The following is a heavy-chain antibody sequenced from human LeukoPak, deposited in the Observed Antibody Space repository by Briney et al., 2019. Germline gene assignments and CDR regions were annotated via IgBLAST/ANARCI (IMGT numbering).Heavy chain of an antibody. V-gene: IGHV4-59*01. Sequence: PGGSLRLSCAASGFTFSNAWMSWVRQAPGKGLEWVGYIYYSGSTNYNPSLKSRVTISVDTSKKQFSLKLSSVTAADTAVYYCARAPGVGGGPVPGTNLFDPWGQGTLVTVSS. J-gene: IGHJ5*02. CDR1: GFTFSNAW. CDR2: IYYSGST. CDR3: ARAPGVGGGPVPGTNLFDP. D-gene: IGHD6-19*01.